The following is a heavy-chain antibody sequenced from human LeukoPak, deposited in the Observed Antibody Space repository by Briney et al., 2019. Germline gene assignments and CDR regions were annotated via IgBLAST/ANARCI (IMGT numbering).Heavy chain of an antibody. Sequence: GASVKVSCKASGGTFSSYAISWVRQAPGHGLEWMGGIIPIFGTANYAQKFQGRVTITADESTSTAYMELSSLRSEDTAVYYCARANIVLDKGPLYYGMDVWGQGTTVTVSS. CDR1: GGTFSSYA. J-gene: IGHJ6*02. CDR2: IIPIFGTA. CDR3: ARANIVLDKGPLYYGMDV. D-gene: IGHD2/OR15-2a*01. V-gene: IGHV1-69*13.